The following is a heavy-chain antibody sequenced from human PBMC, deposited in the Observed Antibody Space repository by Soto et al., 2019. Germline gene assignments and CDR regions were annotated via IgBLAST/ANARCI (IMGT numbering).Heavy chain of an antibody. V-gene: IGHV1-46*01. Sequence: QVQLVQSGAEVKQPGASVKLSCRASGYTFTSYYIHWVRQAPGQGPEWMGIINPGGGSTSSAQKFQGRVTVTRDTSTSTVFLDLSTLTSADTTVYYCARDANAALTFHYYGMDVWGQGTTVTVSS. CDR3: ARDANAALTFHYYGMDV. J-gene: IGHJ6*02. CDR1: GYTFTSYY. CDR2: INPGGGST.